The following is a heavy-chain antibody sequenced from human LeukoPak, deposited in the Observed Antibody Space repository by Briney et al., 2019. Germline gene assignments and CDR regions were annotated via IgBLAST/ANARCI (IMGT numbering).Heavy chain of an antibody. D-gene: IGHD4-17*01. CDR1: GYTFTSYG. CDR3: ARVSRPSDYGDSYYYYMDI. V-gene: IGHV1-18*01. CDR2: ISAYNGST. J-gene: IGHJ6*03. Sequence: ASVKVSCKASGYTFTSYGISWVRQAPGQGLEWMGWISAYNGSTNYAQKLQGRVTMTTDTSTSTAYMELSSLRSEDTAVYYCARVSRPSDYGDSYYYYMDIWGKGTTVTVSS.